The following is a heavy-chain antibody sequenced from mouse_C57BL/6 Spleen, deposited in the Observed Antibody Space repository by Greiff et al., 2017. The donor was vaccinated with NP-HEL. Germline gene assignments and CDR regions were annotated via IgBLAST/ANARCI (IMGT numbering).Heavy chain of an antibody. D-gene: IGHD1-1*01. CDR2: IHPNSGST. J-gene: IGHJ2*01. CDR1: GYTFTSYW. Sequence: VQLQQPGAELVKPGASVKLSCKASGYTFTSYWMHWVKQRPGQGLEWIGMIHPNSGSTNYNEKFKSKATLTVDKSSSTAYMQLSSLTSEDSAVYYCARREGYYYGSSYFDYWGQGTTLTVSS. V-gene: IGHV1-64*01. CDR3: ARREGYYYGSSYFDY.